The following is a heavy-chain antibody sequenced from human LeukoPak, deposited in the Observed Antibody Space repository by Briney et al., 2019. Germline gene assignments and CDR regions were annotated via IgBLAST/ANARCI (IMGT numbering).Heavy chain of an antibody. Sequence: SETLSLTCTVSGDSISSYYWSWIRQPPGKGLEWIGYIYYSGSTNYNPSLKSRVTTSVDTSKNQFSLKLSSVTAADTAVYYCARHKRLRQQLFDYWGQGTLVTVSS. J-gene: IGHJ4*02. CDR1: GDSISSYY. CDR3: ARHKRLRQQLFDY. CDR2: IYYSGST. V-gene: IGHV4-59*08. D-gene: IGHD6-13*01.